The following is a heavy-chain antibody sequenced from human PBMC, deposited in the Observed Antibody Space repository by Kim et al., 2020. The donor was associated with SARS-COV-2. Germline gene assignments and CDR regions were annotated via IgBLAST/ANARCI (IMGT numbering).Heavy chain of an antibody. Sequence: GGSLRLSCAASGFTFSSYAMSWVRQAPGKGLEWVSAISGSGGSTYYADSVKGRFTISRDNSKNTLYLQMNSLRAEDTAVYYCAKDWTALAYYDSSGPDPGYWGQGTLVTVSS. CDR3: AKDWTALAYYDSSGPDPGY. V-gene: IGHV3-23*01. J-gene: IGHJ4*02. D-gene: IGHD3-22*01. CDR2: ISGSGGST. CDR1: GFTFSSYA.